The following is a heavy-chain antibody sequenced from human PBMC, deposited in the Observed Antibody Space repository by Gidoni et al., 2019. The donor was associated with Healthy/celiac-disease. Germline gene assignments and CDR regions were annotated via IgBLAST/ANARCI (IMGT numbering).Heavy chain of an antibody. V-gene: IGHV3-7*05. J-gene: IGHJ3*02. CDR3: AREGGIAVAGNDAFDI. Sequence: EVQLVESGGGLVQHGGSLRLSCAASGFTFSSYWMSWVRQAPGKGLEWVANIKQDGSEKYYVDSVKGRFTISRDNAKNSLYLQMNSLRAEDTAVYYCAREGGIAVAGNDAFDIWGQGTMVTVSS. D-gene: IGHD6-19*01. CDR1: GFTFSSYW. CDR2: IKQDGSEK.